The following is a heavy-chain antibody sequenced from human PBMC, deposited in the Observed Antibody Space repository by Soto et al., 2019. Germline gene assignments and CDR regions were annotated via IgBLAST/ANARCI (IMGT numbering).Heavy chain of an antibody. D-gene: IGHD6-6*01. Sequence: GASVKVSCKASGYTFTSYDISWVRQATGQGLEWMGWMNPNSGNTGYAQKFQGRVTMTRNTSISTAYMELSSLRSEDTAVYYCARADEYSSLSYYYMDVWGKGTTVTVSS. V-gene: IGHV1-8*01. CDR2: MNPNSGNT. CDR3: ARADEYSSLSYYYMDV. CDR1: GYTFTSYD. J-gene: IGHJ6*03.